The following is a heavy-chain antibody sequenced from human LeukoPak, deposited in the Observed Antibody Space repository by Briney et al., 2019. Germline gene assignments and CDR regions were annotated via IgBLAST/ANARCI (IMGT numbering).Heavy chain of an antibody. CDR3: ARDRQGITGTEWFDP. CDR1: GFTFGDYG. Sequence: GGSLRLSCEGSGFTFGDYGMSWVRQAPGKGPEWVAGISWNSDSTGYPDSVKGRFTISRDNAKNSLFLQMDSLRVEDTAFYYCARDRQGITGTEWFDPWGQGVLVTVSS. CDR2: ISWNSDST. D-gene: IGHD1-20*01. V-gene: IGHV3-20*04. J-gene: IGHJ5*02.